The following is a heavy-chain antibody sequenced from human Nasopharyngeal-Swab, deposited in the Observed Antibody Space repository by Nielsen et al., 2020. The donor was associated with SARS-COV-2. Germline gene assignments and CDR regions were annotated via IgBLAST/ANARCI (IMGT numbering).Heavy chain of an antibody. CDR1: GGSISSSSYY. Sequence: SETLSLTCIVSGGSISSSSYYWVWIRQPPGKGLEWIGSIYYSGSTYYNPSLKSRVTISVDTSKNQFSLKLSSVTAADTAVYYCASYYYDSSDYSYWFDPWGQGTLVTVSS. J-gene: IGHJ5*02. D-gene: IGHD3-22*01. CDR2: IYYSGST. CDR3: ASYYYDSSDYSYWFDP. V-gene: IGHV4-39*01.